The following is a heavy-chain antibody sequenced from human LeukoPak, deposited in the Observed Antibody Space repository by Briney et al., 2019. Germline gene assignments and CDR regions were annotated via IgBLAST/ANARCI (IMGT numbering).Heavy chain of an antibody. CDR2: INQDGTEK. V-gene: IGHV3-7*04. CDR3: ARNMGDY. Sequence: GGSPRLSCAASGFTFSTYWMTWVRQAPGKGLEWVANINQDGTEKNYVDSVKGRFTISRDNAKNSLYLQMNSLRAEDAAVYYCARNMGDYWGQGTLVTVSS. J-gene: IGHJ4*02. CDR1: GFTFSTYW. D-gene: IGHD2/OR15-2a*01.